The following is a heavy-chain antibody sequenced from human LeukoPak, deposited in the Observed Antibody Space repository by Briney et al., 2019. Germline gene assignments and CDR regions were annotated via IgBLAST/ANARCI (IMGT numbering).Heavy chain of an antibody. Sequence: GGSLRLSCVASGFTFSRYDMHWVRQAPGKGLEWLAFVRFDGRETFYADSVNGRFTISRDNSKNTLYLQMNSLRAEDTAVYYCAKQSLADCIRCPFDSWGQGTLVTVSS. V-gene: IGHV3-30*02. CDR1: GFTFSRYD. J-gene: IGHJ4*02. CDR3: AKQSLADCIRCPFDS. D-gene: IGHD2-15*01. CDR2: VRFDGRET.